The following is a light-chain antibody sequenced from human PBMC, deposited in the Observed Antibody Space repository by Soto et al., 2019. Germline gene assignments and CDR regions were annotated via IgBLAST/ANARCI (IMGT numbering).Light chain of an antibody. Sequence: QSVLTQPPSASGTPGQRVTISCSGGSSNMGTNTVSWYQQVPGTAPKVLIYVNDQRPSGAPDRFSGSNSGTSAALAISGLQPEDEAEYYCVAWDDSLNGQVFGTGTKVTVL. CDR2: VND. CDR1: SSNMGTNT. J-gene: IGLJ1*01. CDR3: VAWDDSLNGQV. V-gene: IGLV1-44*01.